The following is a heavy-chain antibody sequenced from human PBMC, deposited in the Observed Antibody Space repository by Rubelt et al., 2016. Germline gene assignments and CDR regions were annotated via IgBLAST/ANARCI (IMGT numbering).Heavy chain of an antibody. V-gene: IGHV3-33*08. Sequence: VQLVESGGGLVQPVGSLRLSCAASGFTFSSYWMHWVRQAPGKGLEWVAVIWYDGSNKYYADSVKGRFTISRDNSKNTLYLQMNSLRAEDTAVYYCARDWAGSGWSDYYYYYGMDVWGQGTTVTVSS. J-gene: IGHJ6*02. CDR1: GFTFSSYW. CDR2: IWYDGSNK. D-gene: IGHD6-19*01. CDR3: ARDWAGSGWSDYYYYYGMDV.